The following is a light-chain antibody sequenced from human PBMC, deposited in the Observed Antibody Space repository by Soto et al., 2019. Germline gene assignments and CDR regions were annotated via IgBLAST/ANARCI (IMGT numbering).Light chain of an antibody. CDR2: DAS. CDR3: QQYNSYLHT. Sequence: DIQMTHSPSTLSASVGDRVTITCRASQRISSWMAWYQQKPGQAPTLLIYDASSLESGIPARFSGSGSGTEFTLTISSLQPDDFAIYYCQQYNSYLHTFGQGTKLEIK. J-gene: IGKJ2*01. V-gene: IGKV1-5*01. CDR1: QRISSW.